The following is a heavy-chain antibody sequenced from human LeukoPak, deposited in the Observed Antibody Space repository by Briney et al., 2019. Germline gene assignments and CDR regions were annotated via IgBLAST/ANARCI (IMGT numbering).Heavy chain of an antibody. CDR2: IYTSGST. V-gene: IGHV4-61*02. J-gene: IGHJ6*02. Sequence: SQTLSLTCTVSGGSISSGSYYWSWIRQPAGKGLEWIGRIYTSGSTNYNPSLKSRVTISVDTSKNQFSLKLSSVTAADTAVYYCARAYNGMDVWGQGTTVTVSS. CDR3: ARAYNGMDV. CDR1: GGSISSGSYY.